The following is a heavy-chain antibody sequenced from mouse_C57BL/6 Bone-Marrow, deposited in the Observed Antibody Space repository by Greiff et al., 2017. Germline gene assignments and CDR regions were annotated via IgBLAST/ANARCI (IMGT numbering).Heavy chain of an antibody. D-gene: IGHD1-1*01. CDR1: GFSLNTFDMS. CDR3: ARGYYGSSSWFAY. Sequence: QVTLKESGPGILQPSQTLSLPCSFSGFSLNTFDMSVGWLRQPSGKGLEWLAQIWWDDDKYSNPALKSRRTISKDTSKNLVFLKVANVDTADTATYYCARGYYGSSSWFAYWGQGTLVTVSA. J-gene: IGHJ3*01. V-gene: IGHV8-8*01. CDR2: IWWDDDK.